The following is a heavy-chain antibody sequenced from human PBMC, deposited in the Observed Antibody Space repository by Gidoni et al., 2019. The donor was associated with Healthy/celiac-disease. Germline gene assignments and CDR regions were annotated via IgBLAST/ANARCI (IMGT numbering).Heavy chain of an antibody. Sequence: EVQLVESGGGLVKPGGSLRLACAASGFTFSNAWMSWVRQAPGKGLEWVGRIKSKTDGGTTDYAAPVKGRFTISRDDSKNTLYLQMNSLKTEDTAVYYCTTQHCGQQEDFDCWGQGTLVTVSS. CDR2: IKSKTDGGTT. CDR3: TTQHCGQQEDFDC. J-gene: IGHJ4*02. V-gene: IGHV3-15*01. D-gene: IGHD2-21*01. CDR1: GFTFSNAW.